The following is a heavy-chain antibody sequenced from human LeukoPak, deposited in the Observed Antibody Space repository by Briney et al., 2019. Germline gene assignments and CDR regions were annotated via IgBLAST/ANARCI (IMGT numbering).Heavy chain of an antibody. CDR3: AGSDGASYYYYYMDV. Sequence: SETLSLTCTVSGGSISSSSYYWGWIRQPPGKGLEWIRSIYYSGSTYYNPSLKSRVTISVDTSKNQFSLKLSSVTAADTAVYYCAGSDGASYYYYYMDVWGKGTTVTVSS. CDR2: IYYSGST. J-gene: IGHJ6*03. V-gene: IGHV4-39*07. CDR1: GGSISSSSYY. D-gene: IGHD2-15*01.